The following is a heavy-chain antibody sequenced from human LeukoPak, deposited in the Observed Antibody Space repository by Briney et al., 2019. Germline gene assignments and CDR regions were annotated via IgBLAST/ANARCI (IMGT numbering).Heavy chain of an antibody. Sequence: PGGSLRLSCAASGFTFSDYYMSWIRQAPGKGLEWDSYISSSGSTIYYADSVKGRFTISRDNAKNSLYLQMNSLRAEDTAVYYCARGVDTAMVTFIFQHWGQGTLVTVSS. V-gene: IGHV3-11*01. CDR2: ISSSGSTI. D-gene: IGHD5-18*01. CDR1: GFTFSDYY. J-gene: IGHJ1*01. CDR3: ARGVDTAMVTFIFQH.